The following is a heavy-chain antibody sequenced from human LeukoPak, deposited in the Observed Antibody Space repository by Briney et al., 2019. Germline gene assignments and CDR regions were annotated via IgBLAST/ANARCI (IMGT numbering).Heavy chain of an antibody. Sequence: PSETLSLTCTVSGGSISSYYWSWIRQPAGKGLEWIGRIYTSGSTNYNPSLKSRVTMSVDTSKNQFSLKLSSVTAADTAVYYCARGLGWLFPRDAFDIWGQGTMVTVSS. D-gene: IGHD3-3*01. J-gene: IGHJ3*02. V-gene: IGHV4-4*07. CDR3: ARGLGWLFPRDAFDI. CDR2: IYTSGST. CDR1: GGSISSYY.